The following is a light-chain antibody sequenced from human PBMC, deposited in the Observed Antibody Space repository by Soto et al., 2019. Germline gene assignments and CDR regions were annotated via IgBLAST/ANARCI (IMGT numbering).Light chain of an antibody. CDR1: QTINTY. V-gene: IGKV1-39*01. J-gene: IGKJ1*01. CDR3: QQSYATPRT. Sequence: IQMTQSPSSLSASIGDRVTVTCRASQTINTYLNWYQQKPGKAPNLLISSASTLQSGVPSRFSGSGSGTDFTLTINGLQPEDFATYYCQQSYATPRTFGQGTKVEVE. CDR2: SAS.